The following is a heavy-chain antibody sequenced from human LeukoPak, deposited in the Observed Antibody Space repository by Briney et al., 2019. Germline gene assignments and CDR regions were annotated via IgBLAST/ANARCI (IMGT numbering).Heavy chain of an antibody. CDR1: EYTFTGYY. J-gene: IGHJ6*04. CDR3: ARDGRPRVVNYGMDA. CDR2: INPNSGGT. Sequence: GASVKVSCKASEYTFTGYYMHWVRQAPGQGLEWMGWINPNSGGTNYAQKFQGWVTMTRDTSISTAYMELSRLRSDDTAVYYCARDGRPRVVNYGMDAWGKGTTVTVSS. V-gene: IGHV1-2*04.